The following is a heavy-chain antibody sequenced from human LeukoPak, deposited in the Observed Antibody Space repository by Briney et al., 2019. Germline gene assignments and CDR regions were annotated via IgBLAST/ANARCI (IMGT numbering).Heavy chain of an antibody. Sequence: SGTLSLTCAVSGGSISNSNWWSWVRQPPGKGLEWIGEIYHSGSTNYNPSLKSRVTISVDKSKNQFSLKLSSVTAADTAVYYCARDAFDWLYASEDYWGQGTLVTVSS. CDR3: ARDAFDWLYASEDY. CDR1: GGSISNSNW. CDR2: IYHSGST. V-gene: IGHV4-4*02. D-gene: IGHD3-9*01. J-gene: IGHJ4*02.